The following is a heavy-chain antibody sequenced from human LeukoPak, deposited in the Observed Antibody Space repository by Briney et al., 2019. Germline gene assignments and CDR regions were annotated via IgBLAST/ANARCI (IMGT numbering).Heavy chain of an antibody. V-gene: IGHV3-30-3*01. J-gene: IGHJ5*02. CDR1: GFTFSSYA. CDR2: ISYDGSNK. CDR3: ARDPFGSIAAQRFDP. D-gene: IGHD6-6*01. Sequence: PGGSLRLSCAASGFTFSSYAMHWVRQAPGKGLEWVAVISYDGSNKYYADSVKGRFTISRDNSKNTLYLQMNSLRAEDTAVYYCARDPFGSIAAQRFDPWGQGTLVTVSS.